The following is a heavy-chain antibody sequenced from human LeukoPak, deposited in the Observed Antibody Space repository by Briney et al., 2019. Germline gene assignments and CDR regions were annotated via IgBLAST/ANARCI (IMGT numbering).Heavy chain of an antibody. CDR1: GYTFTSYG. D-gene: IGHD3-9*01. CDR2: ISAYNGNT. CDR3: ARVAIYDILTGSSRDPGDY. J-gene: IGHJ4*02. Sequence: GASVKVSCKASGYTFTSYGISWVRQAPGQGLEWTGWISAYNGNTNYAQKLQGRVTMTTDTSTSTAYMELRSLRSDDTAVYYCARVAIYDILTGSSRDPGDYWGQGTLVTVSS. V-gene: IGHV1-18*01.